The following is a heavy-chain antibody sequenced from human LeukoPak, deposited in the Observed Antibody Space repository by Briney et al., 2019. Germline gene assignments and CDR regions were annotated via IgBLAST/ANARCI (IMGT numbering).Heavy chain of an antibody. J-gene: IGHJ4*02. Sequence: GGSLRLSCAAAGFSFDDYAMYWVRQAPGKGLQWVSVISADGDSTYYADSVTGRFTISRDNSKNSLYLQMNSLRSEDTAFYYCAKDQAPCYYATTGYPDYWGQGTLVTVSS. CDR2: ISADGDST. CDR3: AKDQAPCYYATTGYPDY. D-gene: IGHD3-22*01. V-gene: IGHV3-43*02. CDR1: GFSFDDYA.